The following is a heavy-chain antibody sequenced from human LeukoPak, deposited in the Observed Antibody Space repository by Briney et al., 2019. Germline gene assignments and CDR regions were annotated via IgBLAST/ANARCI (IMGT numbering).Heavy chain of an antibody. Sequence: ASVKVSCKASGYTFINYAISWVRQAPGQRLEWMGWINIGNGNTKYSPEFQGRVTFIRDTSASTAYMELSSLGSEDTAVYYCARRYSRHFDYWGQGTLVTVSS. CDR1: GYTFINYA. V-gene: IGHV1-3*04. CDR3: ARRYSRHFDY. CDR2: INIGNGNT. D-gene: IGHD5-12*01. J-gene: IGHJ4*02.